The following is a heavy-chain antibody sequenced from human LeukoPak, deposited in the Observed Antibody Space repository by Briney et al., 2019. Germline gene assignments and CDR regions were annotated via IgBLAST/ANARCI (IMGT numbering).Heavy chain of an antibody. CDR2: IYHSGTT. CDR1: GYSISSGYY. J-gene: IGHJ5*02. Sequence: SATLSLTCAVSGYSISSGYYWGWIRQPPGKGLQWIGTIYHSGTTYYNPSLKSRVTISLDTSKNQFSLKLSSVTAADTAVYYCARLCKGSTSCLEIDPWGQGTLVTVSS. CDR3: ARLCKGSTSCLEIDP. D-gene: IGHD2-2*01. V-gene: IGHV4-38-2*01.